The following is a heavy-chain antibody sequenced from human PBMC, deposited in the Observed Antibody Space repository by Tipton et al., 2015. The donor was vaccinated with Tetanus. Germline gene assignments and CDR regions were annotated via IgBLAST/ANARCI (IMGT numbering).Heavy chain of an antibody. V-gene: IGHV1-2*02. CDR2: INPNSGGT. Sequence: QSGPEVKKPGASVKVSCKASGYTFTGYYMHWVRQAPRQGLEWMGWINPNSGGTNYAQKFQGRVTITADKSTSTAYMELSSLRSEDTAVYYCARERGRTSIPNYYYGMDVWGQGTTVTVSS. J-gene: IGHJ6*02. D-gene: IGHD2-21*01. CDR3: ARERGRTSIPNYYYGMDV. CDR1: GYTFTGYY.